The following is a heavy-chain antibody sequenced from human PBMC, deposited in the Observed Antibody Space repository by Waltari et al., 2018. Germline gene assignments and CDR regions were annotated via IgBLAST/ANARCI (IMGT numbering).Heavy chain of an antibody. CDR2: INPNSGGT. CDR3: ARDARDGYFYYYYGMDV. V-gene: IGHV1-2*02. J-gene: IGHJ6*02. CDR1: GYTFTGYY. D-gene: IGHD5-12*01. Sequence: QVQLVQSGAEVQKPGASVKVSCKASGYTFTGYYMHWVRQAPGQGLEWMGWINPNSGGTNYAQKFQGRVTMTRDTSISTAYMELSRLRSDDTAVYYCARDARDGYFYYYYGMDVWGQGTTVTVSS.